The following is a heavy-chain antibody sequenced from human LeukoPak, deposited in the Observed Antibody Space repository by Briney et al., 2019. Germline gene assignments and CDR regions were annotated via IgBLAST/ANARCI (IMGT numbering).Heavy chain of an antibody. CDR2: ISYDGSNK. Sequence: GGSLRLSCAASGFTFSSYAMHWVRQAPGKGLEWVAVISYDGSNKYYADSVKGRFTISRDNSKNTLYLQMNSLRAEDTAVYYCARVTAPYYFDYWGQGTLVTVSS. V-gene: IGHV3-30*04. CDR3: ARVTAPYYFDY. CDR1: GFTFSSYA. D-gene: IGHD1-20*01. J-gene: IGHJ4*02.